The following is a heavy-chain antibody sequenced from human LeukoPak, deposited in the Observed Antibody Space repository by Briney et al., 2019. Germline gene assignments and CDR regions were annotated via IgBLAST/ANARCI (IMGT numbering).Heavy chain of an antibody. CDR1: GYTFTSHG. Sequence: ASVRVSCKASGYTFTSHGMSWMRQAPGQGLEWMGWISGFNGDTVFARKVRGRVSITTDTSTSTAYLELRSLTSDDTAIYYCARQSTNWGYPDYWGQGTLVTVSS. CDR3: ARQSTNWGYPDY. J-gene: IGHJ4*02. D-gene: IGHD7-27*01. CDR2: ISGFNGDT. V-gene: IGHV1-18*01.